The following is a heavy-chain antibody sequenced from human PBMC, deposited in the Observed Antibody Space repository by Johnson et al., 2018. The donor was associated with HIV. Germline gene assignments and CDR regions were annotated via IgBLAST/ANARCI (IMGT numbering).Heavy chain of an antibody. CDR2: INWNGGST. Sequence: VQLVESGGGLVQPGGSLRLSCAASGFTFSSYWMHWVRQAPGKGLVWVSRINWNGGSTGYADSVKGRFTISRDNAKNSLYLQMNSLRAEDTALYYCARDFVAFGECTAFDIWGQGTMVAVSS. V-gene: IGHV3-74*01. CDR1: GFTFSSYW. CDR3: ARDFVAFGECTAFDI. J-gene: IGHJ3*02. D-gene: IGHD3-10*01.